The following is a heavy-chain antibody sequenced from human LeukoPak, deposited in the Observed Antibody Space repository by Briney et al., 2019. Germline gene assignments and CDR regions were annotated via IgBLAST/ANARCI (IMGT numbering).Heavy chain of an antibody. J-gene: IGHJ4*02. CDR3: SRDWVAAAVFDY. CDR1: GGTFSSYA. CDR2: IIPILGIA. V-gene: IGHV1-69*04. D-gene: IGHD6-13*01. Sequence: ASVKVSCKASGGTFSSYAISWVRQAPGQGLEWMGRIIPILGIANYAQKFQGRVTITADKSTSTAYMELSSLRSEDTAVYYCSRDWVAAAVFDYWGQGTLVTVSS.